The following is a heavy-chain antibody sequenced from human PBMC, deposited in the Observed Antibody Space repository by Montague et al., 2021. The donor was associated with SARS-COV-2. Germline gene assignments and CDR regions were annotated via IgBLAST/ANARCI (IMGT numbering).Heavy chain of an antibody. CDR3: AKDHHYDFWSGYYFDY. D-gene: IGHD3-3*01. V-gene: IGHV3-23*03. J-gene: IGHJ4*02. Sequence: SRSISCYASGFTFSNYAMSWVRQAPGRGLEWVSVIYSGGSSTYYSDSVKGRFTISRDNSKNTLYLQMNSLRAEDTAVYYCAKDHHYDFWSGYYFDYWGQGTLVTVSS. CDR1: GFTFSNYA. CDR2: IYSGGSST.